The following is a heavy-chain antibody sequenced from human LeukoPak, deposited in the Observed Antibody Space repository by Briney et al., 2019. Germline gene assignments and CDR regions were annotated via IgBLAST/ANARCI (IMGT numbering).Heavy chain of an antibody. CDR2: ISTTGGST. V-gene: IGHV3-23*01. CDR1: GFSFNYYA. J-gene: IGHJ4*02. CDR3: AKDWTTVVTPKGYYFDS. Sequence: PGGSLRLSCAASGFSFNYYAMSWVRQAPGKGLEWVSAISTTGGSTYYADSVKGRFTISRDNSKNTLSLQMDSLRVEDTAVYYCAKDWTTVVTPKGYYFDSWGQGTLVTVSS. D-gene: IGHD4-23*01.